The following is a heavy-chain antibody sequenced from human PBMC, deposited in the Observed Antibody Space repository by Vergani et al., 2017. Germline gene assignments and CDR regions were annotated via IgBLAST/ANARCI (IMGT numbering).Heavy chain of an antibody. CDR1: GFTFSSYW. D-gene: IGHD3-3*01. J-gene: IGHJ6*02. Sequence: EVQLVESGGGLVQPGGSLRLSCAASGFTFSSYWMHWVRQAPGKGLVWVSRINSDGSSTSYADSVKGRFTISRDNAKNTLYLQMNSLSAEDTAVYYCARSEGERFLEPYGMDVWGQGTTVTVSS. V-gene: IGHV3-74*01. CDR2: INSDGSST. CDR3: ARSEGERFLEPYGMDV.